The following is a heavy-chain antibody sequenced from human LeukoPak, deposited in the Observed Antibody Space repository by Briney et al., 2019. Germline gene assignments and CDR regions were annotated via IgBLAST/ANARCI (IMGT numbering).Heavy chain of an antibody. V-gene: IGHV4-61*02. Sequence: SQTLSLTCTVSGDPISSGRYYWRWIRQPAGKGLEWIGRIYASGSSDYNPSLKSRVTISVDMSKNQFSLRLSSVTAADTAVYYCARDGGGRYSSGSLYYYYYMDVWGKGTTVTVSS. CDR1: GDPISSGRYY. D-gene: IGHD1-26*01. CDR3: ARDGGGRYSSGSLYYYYYMDV. CDR2: IYASGSS. J-gene: IGHJ6*03.